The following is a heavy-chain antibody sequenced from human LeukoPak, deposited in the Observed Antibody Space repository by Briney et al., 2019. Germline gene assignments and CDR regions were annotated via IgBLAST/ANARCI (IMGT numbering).Heavy chain of an antibody. D-gene: IGHD1/OR15-1a*01. Sequence: SETLSLTCAVYGGSFRGYYWSWMRGTPGKGLEWIGEINHSGSTNYNPSLKSRVTISVDTSKNQFSLKLSSVTAADTAVYYCARQSHVRRADPRPPRTGDFDYWGQGTLVTVSS. V-gene: IGHV4-34*01. J-gene: IGHJ4*02. CDR3: ARQSHVRRADPRPPRTGDFDY. CDR2: INHSGST. CDR1: GGSFRGYY.